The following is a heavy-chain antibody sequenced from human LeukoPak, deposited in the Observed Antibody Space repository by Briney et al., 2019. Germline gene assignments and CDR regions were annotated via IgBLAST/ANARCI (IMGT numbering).Heavy chain of an antibody. CDR3: ARTRVYCSSTSCYPSHFDP. J-gene: IGHJ5*02. Sequence: SETLSLTCTVSGGSISRYYWSWIRQPPGKGLEWIGYIYYSGSTNYNPSLKSRVTISVDTSKNQFSLKLSSVTAADTAVYYCARTRVYCSSTSCYPSHFDPWGQGTLVTVSS. CDR2: IYYSGST. CDR1: GGSISRYY. D-gene: IGHD2-2*01. V-gene: IGHV4-59*01.